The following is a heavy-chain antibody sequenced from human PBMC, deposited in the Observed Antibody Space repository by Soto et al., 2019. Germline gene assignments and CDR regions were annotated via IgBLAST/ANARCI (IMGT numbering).Heavy chain of an antibody. CDR2: ISHDGSNK. J-gene: IGHJ4*02. V-gene: IGHV3-30-3*01. D-gene: IGHD1-26*01. CDR1: GFTFRSYA. CDR3: VRDHDRVVGSDSLLDY. Sequence: QVQLVESGGGAVQPGRSLRLSCEASGFTFRSYAMHWVRQAPGKGLEWVAVISHDGSNKYYADSVKGRFTISRDNSKNTVFLQMNSLRAEDTALYYCVRDHDRVVGSDSLLDYWGQGTLVTVSS.